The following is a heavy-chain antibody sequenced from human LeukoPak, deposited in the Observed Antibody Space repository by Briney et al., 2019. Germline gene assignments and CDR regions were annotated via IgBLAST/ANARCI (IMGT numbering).Heavy chain of an antibody. CDR1: GGSFSGYY. CDR2: INHSGST. Sequence: RPSETLSLTCAVYGGSFSGYYWSWIRQPPGKGLEWIGEINHSGSTNYNPSLKSRVTISVDTSDNQFSLKLSSVTAADTAVYYCARQGDYVGNWFDPWGQGTLVTVSP. D-gene: IGHD4-23*01. V-gene: IGHV4-34*01. CDR3: ARQGDYVGNWFDP. J-gene: IGHJ5*02.